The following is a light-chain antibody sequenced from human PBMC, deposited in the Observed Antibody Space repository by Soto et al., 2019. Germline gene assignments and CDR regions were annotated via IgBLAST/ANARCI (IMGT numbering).Light chain of an antibody. Sequence: QPVLTQSPSASASLGASVNLTCTLSSGHSSYAIAWHQQQPEKGPRYLMKINSDGSHSKGDGIPDRFSGSSSGAERYLTIPSLQSEDEADYYCQTWGTGIHVVFGGGTKLTVL. V-gene: IGLV4-69*01. J-gene: IGLJ2*01. CDR3: QTWGTGIHVV. CDR2: INSDGSH. CDR1: SGHSSYA.